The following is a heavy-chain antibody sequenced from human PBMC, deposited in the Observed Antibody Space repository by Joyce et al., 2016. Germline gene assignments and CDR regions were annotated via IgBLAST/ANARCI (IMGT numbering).Heavy chain of an antibody. Sequence: QVQLVQSGAEVKKPGASVKVSCKASAYTFTDYYMHWVRQAPGQGLEWMGRRKPITGDTNYAQKFQGRGTMTRDTSISTAYMELSRLVSDDTAMYYCARGDCITNNCYIFDQYYSIDVWGKGTTVTVSS. J-gene: IGHJ6*03. CDR1: AYTFTDYY. V-gene: IGHV1-2*06. D-gene: IGHD2-2*02. CDR3: ARGDCITNNCYIFDQYYSIDV. CDR2: RKPITGDT.